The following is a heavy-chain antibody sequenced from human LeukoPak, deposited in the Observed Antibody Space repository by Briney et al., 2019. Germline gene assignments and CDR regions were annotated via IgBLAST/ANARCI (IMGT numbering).Heavy chain of an antibody. Sequence: GGSLRLSCAASGFTFSSYSMNWVRQAPGKGLEWVSSISSSSSYIYYADSVKGRFTISRDNAKNSLYLQMNSLRAEDTAVYYCARAPRGIAAADFDYWGQGTLVTVSS. D-gene: IGHD6-13*01. V-gene: IGHV3-21*01. CDR3: ARAPRGIAAADFDY. CDR1: GFTFSSYS. J-gene: IGHJ4*02. CDR2: ISSSSSYI.